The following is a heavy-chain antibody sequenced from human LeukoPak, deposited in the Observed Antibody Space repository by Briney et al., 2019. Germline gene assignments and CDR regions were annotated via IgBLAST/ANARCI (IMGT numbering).Heavy chain of an antibody. Sequence: GGSLRLSCAASGFTFDDYAMHWVRQAPGKGLEWASGISWNSGSIGYADSVKGRFTISRDNAKNSLYLQMNSLRAEDTALYYCAKARSWSGYYFAYWGQGTLVTVSS. CDR1: GFTFDDYA. J-gene: IGHJ4*02. CDR3: AKARSWSGYYFAY. D-gene: IGHD3-3*01. V-gene: IGHV3-9*01. CDR2: ISWNSGSI.